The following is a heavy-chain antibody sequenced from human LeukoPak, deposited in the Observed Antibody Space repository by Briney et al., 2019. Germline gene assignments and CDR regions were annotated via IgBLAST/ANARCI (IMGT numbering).Heavy chain of an antibody. V-gene: IGHV1-2*02. CDR3: ARDRGYGDDTFDP. CDR2: INPKSGGT. Sequence: ASVKVSCKASGYTFTGYYMHWVRQAPGQGLEWMGWINPKSGGTNYAQKFQGRVTMTRDTSISTAFMELSRLRSDDTAVYYCARDRGYGDDTFDPWGQGTLVTVSS. CDR1: GYTFTGYY. J-gene: IGHJ5*02. D-gene: IGHD5-18*01.